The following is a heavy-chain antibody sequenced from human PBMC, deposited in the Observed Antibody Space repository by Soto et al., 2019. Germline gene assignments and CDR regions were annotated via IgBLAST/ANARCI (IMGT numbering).Heavy chain of an antibody. V-gene: IGHV3-23*01. J-gene: IGHJ5*02. CDR1: GCPFRHYA. D-gene: IGHD4-17*01. CDR3: AKDAISGDGIWLMDS. Sequence: PGGSLSLSCAASGCPFRHYAMTWARQAPGKGLEWVSSLLRSGSSAYYADSVRGRFTISSDTSANSLYLQMDNLRAEDTAIYYCAKDAISGDGIWLMDSWGQGTVVTVSS. CDR2: LLRSGSSA.